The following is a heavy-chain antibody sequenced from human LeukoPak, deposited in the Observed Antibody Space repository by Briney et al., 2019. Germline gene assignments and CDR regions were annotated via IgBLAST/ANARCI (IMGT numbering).Heavy chain of an antibody. Sequence: PSETLSLTCTVTGGSISSYYWSWIRQPAGKGLEWIGRIYTSGSTNYNPSLKSRVTMSVDTSKNQLSLRLTSVTAADTAAYYCARWDGDSHFDYWGQGTLVTVSS. CDR1: GGSISSYY. CDR3: ARWDGDSHFDY. V-gene: IGHV4-4*07. CDR2: IYTSGST. J-gene: IGHJ4*02. D-gene: IGHD4-17*01.